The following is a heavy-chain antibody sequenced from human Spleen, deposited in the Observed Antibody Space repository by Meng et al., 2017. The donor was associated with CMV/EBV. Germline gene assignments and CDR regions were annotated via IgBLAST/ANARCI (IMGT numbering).Heavy chain of an antibody. CDR2: INPNSGGT. V-gene: IGHV1-2*02. CDR3: ARAYDVWSGRYTGGVDY. D-gene: IGHD3-3*01. CDR1: GYTFTGYY. Sequence: ASVKVSCKASGYTFTGYYMHWVRQAPGQGLEWMGWINPNSGGTNYAQKFQGRVTMTRDTSISTAYMELSRLRSDDTAVYYCARAYDVWSGRYTGGVDYWGQGTPVTVSS. J-gene: IGHJ4*02.